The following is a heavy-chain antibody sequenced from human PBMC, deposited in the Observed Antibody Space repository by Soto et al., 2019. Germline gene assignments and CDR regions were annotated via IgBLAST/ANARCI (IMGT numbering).Heavy chain of an antibody. V-gene: IGHV3-9*01. J-gene: IGHJ4*02. Sequence: GGSLRLSCAASGFTFDEYAMHWVRQAPGKGLEWVSGITWNSDNIGYADSVKGRVTISRDNAKDSLYLQMNSLRAEDTALYYCGNDMNWHYFFYFDYWGQGTLVTVSS. CDR1: GFTFDEYA. D-gene: IGHD1-7*01. CDR2: ITWNSDNI. CDR3: GNDMNWHYFFYFDY.